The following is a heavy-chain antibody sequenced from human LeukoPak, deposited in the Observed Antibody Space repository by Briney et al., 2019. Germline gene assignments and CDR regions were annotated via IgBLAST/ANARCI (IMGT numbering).Heavy chain of an antibody. CDR3: AINPGYSYGYGTYDFDY. J-gene: IGHJ4*02. CDR1: GGTFSSYA. Sequence: SVKVSCKASGGTFSSYAISWLRQAPGQGLEWMGRIIPILGIANYAQKFQGRVTITADKSTSTAYMELSSLRSEDTAVYYCAINPGYSYGYGTYDFDYWGQGTLVTVSS. CDR2: IIPILGIA. V-gene: IGHV1-69*04. D-gene: IGHD5-18*01.